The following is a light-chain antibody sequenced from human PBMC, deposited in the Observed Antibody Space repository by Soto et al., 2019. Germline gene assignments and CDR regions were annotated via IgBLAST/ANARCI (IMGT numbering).Light chain of an antibody. V-gene: IGKV3D-20*02. CDR3: QQRSNWPPIT. CDR2: GAS. Sequence: EIVLTQSPGTLSLSPGERATLSFMASQSVTSSYLAWYQQKPGQAPRLVMYGASIRTSGIPDRFSGSGSGTDFTLTISSLEPEDFAVYYCQQRSNWPPITFGQGTRLE. J-gene: IGKJ5*01. CDR1: QSVTSSY.